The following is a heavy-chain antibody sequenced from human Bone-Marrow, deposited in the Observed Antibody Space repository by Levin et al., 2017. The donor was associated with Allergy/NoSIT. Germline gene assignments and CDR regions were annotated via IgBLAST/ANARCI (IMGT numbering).Heavy chain of an antibody. Sequence: PSETLSLTCTVSGGSISSYYWSWIRQPPGKGLEWIGYIYYSGSTNYNPSLKSRVTISVDTSKNQFSLKLSSVTAADTAVYYCARNGGYYYERENAFDIWGQGTMVTVSS. D-gene: IGHD3-22*01. V-gene: IGHV4-59*01. J-gene: IGHJ3*02. CDR2: IYYSGST. CDR3: ARNGGYYYERENAFDI. CDR1: GGSISSYY.